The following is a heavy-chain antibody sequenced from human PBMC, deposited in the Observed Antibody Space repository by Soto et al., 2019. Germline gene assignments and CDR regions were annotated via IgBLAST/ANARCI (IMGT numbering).Heavy chain of an antibody. CDR1: GFTFSAYA. CDR3: ARHEYSTTWYLKY. D-gene: IGHD6-13*01. Sequence: GGSLRLSCAASGFTFSAYAMSWVRQAPGKGLEWVSVISGSGGATYYADSVKGRFTISRDNSKNTLYLQMNSLRAEDTAVYYCARHEYSTTWYLKYWGQGTLVTVSS. J-gene: IGHJ4*02. CDR2: ISGSGGAT. V-gene: IGHV3-23*01.